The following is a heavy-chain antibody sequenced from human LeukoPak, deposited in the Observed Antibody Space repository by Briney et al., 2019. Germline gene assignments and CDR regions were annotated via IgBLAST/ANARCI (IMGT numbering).Heavy chain of an antibody. CDR3: AREMIKGNALYYYYYGMDV. Sequence: GGSLRLSCAASGFTFSGYHINWVRQAPGKGLEWISYISTAGTSIHYADSVRGRFAISRDNSKNTLYLQMNSLRAEDTAVYYCAREMIKGNALYYYYYGMDVWGQGTTVTVSS. D-gene: IGHD3-22*01. J-gene: IGHJ6*02. CDR2: ISTAGTSI. V-gene: IGHV3-48*01. CDR1: GFTFSGYH.